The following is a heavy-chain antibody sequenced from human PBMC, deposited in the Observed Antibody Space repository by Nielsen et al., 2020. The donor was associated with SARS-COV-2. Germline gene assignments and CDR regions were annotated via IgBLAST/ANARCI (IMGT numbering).Heavy chain of an antibody. D-gene: IGHD1-26*01. CDR2: ISYDGSNK. CDR1: GFTFSSYG. J-gene: IGHJ4*02. V-gene: IGHV3-30*18. CDR3: AKEGFVGATIEGFDY. Sequence: GESLKISCAASGFTFSSYGMHWVRQAPGKGLEWVAVISYDGSNKYYADSVKGRFTISRDNSKNTLYLQMNSLRAEDTAVYYCAKEGFVGATIEGFDYWGQGTLVTVSS.